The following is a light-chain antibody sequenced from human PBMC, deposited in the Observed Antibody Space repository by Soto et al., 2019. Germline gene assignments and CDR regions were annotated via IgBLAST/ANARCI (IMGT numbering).Light chain of an antibody. V-gene: IGLV2-8*01. CDR1: SSDVGGYHY. CDR2: EVT. CDR3: SSYADSNNVL. Sequence: QSALTQPPSASGSPGQSVTISCTGTSSDVGGYHYVSWYQQHPGKAPKLMIYEVTKRPSGVPDRFSGSKSGNTASLTVSGLQAEDEGDYYCSSYADSNNVLFGGGTKLTVL. J-gene: IGLJ2*01.